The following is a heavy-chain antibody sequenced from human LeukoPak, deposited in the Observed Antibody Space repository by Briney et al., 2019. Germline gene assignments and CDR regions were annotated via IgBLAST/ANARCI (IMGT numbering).Heavy chain of an antibody. J-gene: IGHJ4*02. CDR3: ARRAVRGVIDY. CDR2: INPSGGST. V-gene: IGHV1-46*01. CDR1: GYTFTNYG. D-gene: IGHD3-10*01. Sequence: ASVKVPCKASGYTFTNYGVSWVRQAPGQGLEWMGIINPSGGSTSYAQKFQGRVTMTRDTSTSTVYMELSSLRSEDTAVYYCARRAVRGVIDYWGQGTLVTVSS.